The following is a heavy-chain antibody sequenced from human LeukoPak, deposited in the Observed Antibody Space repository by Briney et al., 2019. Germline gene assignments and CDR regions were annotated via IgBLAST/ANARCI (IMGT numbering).Heavy chain of an antibody. CDR1: EFTVSVNY. CDR2: IYSGGST. Sequence: GGSLRLSCAASEFTVSVNYMSWVRQAPGKGLEWVSFIYSGGSTYYADSVKGRFTISRDNAKNSLYLQMNSLRAEDTAVYYCARAETDYGYVWGSYRYWGYFDYWGQGTLVTVSS. V-gene: IGHV3-53*01. D-gene: IGHD3-16*02. CDR3: ARAETDYGYVWGSYRYWGYFDY. J-gene: IGHJ4*02.